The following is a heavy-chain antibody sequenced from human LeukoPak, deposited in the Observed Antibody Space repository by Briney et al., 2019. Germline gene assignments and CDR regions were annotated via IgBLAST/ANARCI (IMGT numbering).Heavy chain of an antibody. CDR1: GYTFTGYY. Sequence: ASVKVSCKASGYTFTGYYMHWVRQATGQGLEWMGWMNPNSGNTGYAQKFQGRVTMTRNTSISTAYMELSSLRSEDTAVYYCARGQWLDPFDYWGQGTLVTVSS. CDR3: ARGQWLDPFDY. CDR2: MNPNSGNT. J-gene: IGHJ4*02. V-gene: IGHV1-8*02. D-gene: IGHD6-19*01.